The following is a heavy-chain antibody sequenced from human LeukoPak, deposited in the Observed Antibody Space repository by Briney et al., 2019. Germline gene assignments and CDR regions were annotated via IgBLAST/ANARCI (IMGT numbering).Heavy chain of an antibody. V-gene: IGHV3-74*01. CDR2: VNSDGSST. CDR3: ARAVSGGHCRSTSCYLVGMDY. Sequence: GGSLRLSRAASGFTFSSYWMHWVRQAPGKVLVWVSRVNSDGSSTTYADSVKGRFTISRDNAKNSLYLQMNRLRAEDTAVYYCARAVSGGHCRSTSCYLVGMDYWGQGALVTVSS. D-gene: IGHD2-2*01. CDR1: GFTFSSYW. J-gene: IGHJ4*02.